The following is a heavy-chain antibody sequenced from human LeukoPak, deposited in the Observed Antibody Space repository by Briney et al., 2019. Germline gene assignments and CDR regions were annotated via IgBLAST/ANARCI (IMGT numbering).Heavy chain of an antibody. CDR1: GVSISSGGYY. J-gene: IGHJ4*02. V-gene: IGHV4-31*03. D-gene: IGHD4/OR15-4a*01. CDR2: IYYSGST. CDR3: ARYDYGANFDL. Sequence: SETLSLTCTVSGVSISSGGYYWSWIRQHPGKGLEWIGYIYYSGSTYYNPSLKSRVTISLDTSKNQFSLKLNSVTAADTAVYYCARYDYGANFDLWGQGTLVTVSS.